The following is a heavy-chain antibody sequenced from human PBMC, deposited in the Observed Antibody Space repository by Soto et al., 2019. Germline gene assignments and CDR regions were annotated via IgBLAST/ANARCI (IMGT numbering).Heavy chain of an antibody. D-gene: IGHD6-25*01. Sequence: GGSLRLSCSASGFTFSTYWMSWVRQAPGKGLEWVANIKQDGSEKYYVDSVKGRFTISRDNAENSLYLQMNSLRAEDTAVYYCARLYLAATITSLDYWGQGTLVTVSS. J-gene: IGHJ4*02. CDR1: GFTFSTYW. V-gene: IGHV3-7*01. CDR3: ARLYLAATITSLDY. CDR2: IKQDGSEK.